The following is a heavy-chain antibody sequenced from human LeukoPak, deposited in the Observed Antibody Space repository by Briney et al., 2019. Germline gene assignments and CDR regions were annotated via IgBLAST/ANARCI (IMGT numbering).Heavy chain of an antibody. J-gene: IGHJ4*02. V-gene: IGHV3-7*01. CDR1: GFTFSWYL. CDR2: IKQDGSEK. CDR3: ARRAVTTRVLNYFDY. Sequence: PGGSLRLSCAASGFTFSWYLMSWVRQAPGKGLEWVANIKQDGSEKYYVDSVKGRFTISRDNAKNSLYLQMNSLRAEDTAVYYCARRAVTTRVLNYFDYWGQGTLVTVSS. D-gene: IGHD4-17*01.